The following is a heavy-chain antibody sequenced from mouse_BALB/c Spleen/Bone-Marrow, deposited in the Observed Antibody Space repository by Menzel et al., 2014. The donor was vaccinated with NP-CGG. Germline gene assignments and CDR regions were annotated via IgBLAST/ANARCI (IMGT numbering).Heavy chain of an antibody. J-gene: IGHJ4*01. D-gene: IGHD2-4*01. CDR2: ISSGSSTI. V-gene: IGHV5-17*02. CDR3: ARARSTMITTGAMDY. Sequence: EVQLVESGGGLVQPGGSRKLSCAASGFTFSRSGMHWVRQAPEKGLEWVAYISSGSSTIYYADTMKGRFTISRDNPKNTLFLQMTSLRPEDTAMYYCARARSTMITTGAMDYWGQGTSVTVSS. CDR1: GFTFSRSG.